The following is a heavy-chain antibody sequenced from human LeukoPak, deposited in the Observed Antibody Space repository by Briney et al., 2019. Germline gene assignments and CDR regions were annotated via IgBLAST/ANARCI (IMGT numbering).Heavy chain of an antibody. CDR3: AKPLRSTVTTTLYY. Sequence: GGSLRLSCAASGFTVSSSHMTWVRQAVGKGLEWVSFIYSGGDTSYADSVKGRFTISRDNSKNTLYLQMNSLRVEDTAVFYCAKPLRSTVTTTLYYWGQGTLVTVSS. CDR2: IYSGGDT. D-gene: IGHD4-17*01. V-gene: IGHV3-53*01. J-gene: IGHJ4*02. CDR1: GFTVSSSH.